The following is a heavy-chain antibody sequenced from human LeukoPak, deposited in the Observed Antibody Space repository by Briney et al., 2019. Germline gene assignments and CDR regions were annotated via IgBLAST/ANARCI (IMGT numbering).Heavy chain of an antibody. J-gene: IGHJ4*02. V-gene: IGHV1-46*01. CDR3: ARGRTHRRLWLGESTGGPFDY. Sequence: GASVKVSCKASGYTFTSYYMHWVRQAPGQGLEWMGIINPSGGGTNYAQKFQGRVTMTIDTSTSTLYMELRSLRSDDTAVYYCARGRTHRRLWLGESTGGPFDYWGQGTLVTVSS. CDR1: GYTFTSYY. D-gene: IGHD3-10*01. CDR2: INPSGGGT.